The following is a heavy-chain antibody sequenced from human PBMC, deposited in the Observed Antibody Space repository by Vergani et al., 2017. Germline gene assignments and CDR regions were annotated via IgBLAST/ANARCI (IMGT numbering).Heavy chain of an antibody. Sequence: QVQLQELGPGLVKPSQTLSLTRTVSGAPMSSVGYYWTWIRQSAGKRLEWIGDILGSGTANYNPSFQGRVSMSVATSKNQFSLTLSSVNATDTAVYYWAGGIRAAGYSGPDSWGQGTRVTVSS. CDR3: AGGIRAAGYSGPDS. CDR1: GAPMSSVGYY. CDR2: ILGSGTA. D-gene: IGHD1-26*01. J-gene: IGHJ4*02. V-gene: IGHV4-61*02.